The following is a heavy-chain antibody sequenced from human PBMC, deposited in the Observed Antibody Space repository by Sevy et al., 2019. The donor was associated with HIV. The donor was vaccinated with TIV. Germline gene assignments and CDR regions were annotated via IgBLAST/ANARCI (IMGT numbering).Heavy chain of an antibody. V-gene: IGHV3-7*01. CDR2: IKQDGSEK. D-gene: IGHD3-3*01. Sequence: GGSLRLSCAASGFTFSSYWMSWVRQAPGKGLEWVANIKQDGSEKYYVDSVKGRFTISRDNAKNSLYLQMNSLRAEGTAVYYCARDSITIFGVVQRGSGFDYWGQGTLVTVSS. CDR1: GFTFSSYW. CDR3: ARDSITIFGVVQRGSGFDY. J-gene: IGHJ4*02.